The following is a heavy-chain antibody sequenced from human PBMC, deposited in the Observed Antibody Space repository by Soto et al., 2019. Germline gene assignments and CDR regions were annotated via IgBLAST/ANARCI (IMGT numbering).Heavy chain of an antibody. V-gene: IGHV1-46*01. CDR3: ARVSLRFLEGVTDPYYYYGMDV. CDR2: INPSGGST. J-gene: IGHJ6*02. CDR1: GYTFTSYY. Sequence: ASVKVSCKASGYTFTSYYMHWVRQAPGQGLEWMGIINPSGGSTSYAQKFQGRVTMTRDTSTSTVYMELSSLRSEDTAVYYCARVSLRFLEGVTDPYYYYGMDVWGQGTTVTVYS. D-gene: IGHD3-3*01.